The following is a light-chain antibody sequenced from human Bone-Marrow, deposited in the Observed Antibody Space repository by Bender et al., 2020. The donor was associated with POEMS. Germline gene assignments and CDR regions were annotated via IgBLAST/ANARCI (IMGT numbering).Light chain of an antibody. CDR2: EGN. V-gene: IGLV2-23*01. CDR3: CSYAGSNNWV. CDR1: TNDVGSFNY. Sequence: QSALTQPASVSGSPGQSITISCTGSTNDVGSFNYVSWYQQYPGQAPTVIIYEGNKRPSGVSNRFSGSKSGNTASLTISGLQAEDEAKYYCCSYAGSNNWVFGGGTRLTVL. J-gene: IGLJ3*02.